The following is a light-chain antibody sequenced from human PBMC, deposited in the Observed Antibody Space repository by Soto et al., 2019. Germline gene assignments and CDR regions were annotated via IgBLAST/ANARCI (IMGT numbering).Light chain of an antibody. Sequence: EIVMTQSPATLSVSPGERATLSCRASQSVSSNLAWYQQKPGQAPRLLIYGASTRGTGITARFSGSGSGPEFTLTISSLQSEDFAVYYCQQYDNWPPTFGQGTKLEIK. CDR3: QQYDNWPPT. V-gene: IGKV3-15*01. CDR1: QSVSSN. J-gene: IGKJ2*01. CDR2: GAS.